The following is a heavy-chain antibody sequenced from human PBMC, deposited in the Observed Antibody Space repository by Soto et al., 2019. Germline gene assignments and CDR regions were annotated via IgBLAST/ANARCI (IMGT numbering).Heavy chain of an antibody. CDR3: AADQGYRGYSGYDQGGGFY. CDR1: GFTFTSSA. J-gene: IGHJ4*02. D-gene: IGHD5-12*01. V-gene: IGHV1-58*01. CDR2: IVVGSGNT. Sequence: QMQLVQSGPEVKKPGTSVKVSCKASGFTFTSSAVQWVRQARGQRLEWIGWIVVGSGNTNYAQKLQERCALTRDMSTSTAYMELGSLRSEATAVYYCAADQGYRGYSGYDQGGGFYWGQGTLVTVSS.